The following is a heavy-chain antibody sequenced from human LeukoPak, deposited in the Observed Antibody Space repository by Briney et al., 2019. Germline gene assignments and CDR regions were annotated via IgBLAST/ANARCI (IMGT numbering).Heavy chain of an antibody. V-gene: IGHV3-53*01. CDR2: IYSGATT. J-gene: IGHJ2*01. Sequence: PGGSLRLSCAASGFTLRTYYMKWVRQAPGKGLEWVSIIYSGATTYYSDSVKGRFTISSYTSKNPASLEMTSLRVADTAVYFCARVGYHFHCNLDLWGRGTLVTVSS. CDR1: GFTLRTYY. D-gene: IGHD2-15*01. CDR3: ARVGYHFHCNLDL.